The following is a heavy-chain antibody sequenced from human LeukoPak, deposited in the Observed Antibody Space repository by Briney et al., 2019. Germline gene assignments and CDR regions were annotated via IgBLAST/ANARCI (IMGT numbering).Heavy chain of an antibody. D-gene: IGHD3-22*01. Sequence: PGGSLRLSCAASGFTFSSYSMNWVRQAPGKGLEWVSSISSSSSYIYYADSVKGRFTISRDNAKNSLYLQMNSLRAEDTAVYYCARGLGYDSSGYYSGLDAFDIWGQGTLVTVSS. V-gene: IGHV3-21*01. CDR2: ISSSSSYI. CDR1: GFTFSSYS. J-gene: IGHJ4*02. CDR3: ARGLGYDSSGYYSGLDAFDI.